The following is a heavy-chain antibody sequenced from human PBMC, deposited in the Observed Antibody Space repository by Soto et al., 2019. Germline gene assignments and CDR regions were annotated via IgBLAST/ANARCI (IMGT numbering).Heavy chain of an antibody. CDR3: AELSSASRRCFDP. CDR2: IYYSGST. V-gene: IGHV4-59*01. CDR1: GGSITNYY. D-gene: IGHD3-22*01. Sequence: NPSETLSLTCTVSGGSITNYYWSWIRQAPGKGMMWIGYIYYSGSTNYNPSLKSRVTMSVDTANNQFSLNLNSVTAADTAVYYYAELSSASRRCFDPWGQGTLVTVSS. J-gene: IGHJ5*02.